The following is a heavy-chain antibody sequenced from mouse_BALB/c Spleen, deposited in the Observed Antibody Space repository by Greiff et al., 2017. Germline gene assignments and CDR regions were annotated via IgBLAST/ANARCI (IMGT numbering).Heavy chain of an antibody. CDR3: ARGRTWFAY. Sequence: EVKVVESGGGLVKPGGSLKLSCAASGFAFSSYDMSWVRQTPEKRLEWVAYISSGGGSTYYPDTVKGRFTISRDNAKNTLYLQMSSLKSEDTAMYYCARGRTWFAYWGQGTLVTVSA. J-gene: IGHJ3*01. CDR2: ISSGGGST. V-gene: IGHV5-12-1*01. CDR1: GFAFSSYD.